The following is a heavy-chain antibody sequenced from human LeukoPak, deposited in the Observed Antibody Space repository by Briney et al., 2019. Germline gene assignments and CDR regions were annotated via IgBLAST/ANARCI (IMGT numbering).Heavy chain of an antibody. J-gene: IGHJ4*02. Sequence: GGSLRLSCAASGFTFSSYSMNWVRQAPGKGLEWVSSISSSSSYIYYADSVKGRFTISRDNAKNSLYLQMNSLRAEDTAVYYCARVGAMVKLFDYWGQGTLVTVSS. CDR3: ARVGAMVKLFDY. D-gene: IGHD5-18*01. CDR2: ISSSSSYI. CDR1: GFTFSSYS. V-gene: IGHV3-21*01.